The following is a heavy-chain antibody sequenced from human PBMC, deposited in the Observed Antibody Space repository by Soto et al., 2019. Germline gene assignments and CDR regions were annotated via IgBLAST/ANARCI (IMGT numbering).Heavy chain of an antibody. J-gene: IGHJ4*02. CDR3: AKGGHIDY. V-gene: IGHV3-7*03. Sequence: QSGGSLRLSCAASGFTFSRYWMSWVRQAPGKGLEWVANIKEDGSEKNDVDSVKGRFTISRDNAKNSLYLQMNSLRVEDTAVYYCAKGGHIDYCGQGTLVTVSS. CDR2: IKEDGSEK. CDR1: GFTFSRYW. D-gene: IGHD3-16*01.